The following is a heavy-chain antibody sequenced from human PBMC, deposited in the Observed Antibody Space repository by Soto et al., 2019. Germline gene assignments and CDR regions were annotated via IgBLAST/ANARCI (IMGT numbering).Heavy chain of an antibody. J-gene: IGHJ6*02. CDR1: GGSISSGGYY. V-gene: IGHV4-31*03. CDR2: IYYSGST. CDR3: ARYRRSSGCSSHYYYYGMDV. Sequence: PSETLSLTCTVSGGSISSGGYYWSWIRQHPGKGLEWIGYIYYSGSTYYNPSLKSRVTISVDTSKNQFSLKLSSVTAADTAVYYCARYRRSSGCSSHYYYYGMDVWGQGTTVTVSS. D-gene: IGHD3-22*01.